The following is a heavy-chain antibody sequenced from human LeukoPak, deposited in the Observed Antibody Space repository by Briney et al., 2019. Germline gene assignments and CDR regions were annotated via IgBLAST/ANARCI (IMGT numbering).Heavy chain of an antibody. CDR2: INPNSCGT. D-gene: IGHD2-15*01. J-gene: IGHJ5*02. V-gene: IGHV1-2*06. Sequence: ASVKLSCKSSRYTFTGYYMHWVRQAPGQGLEWMGRINPNSCGTNYAQKFQGRVNMTRDTSISKAYMELSRLTSDDAAVYYCARVLGYCSGGNCYWFDPWGQGTLVTVSS. CDR1: RYTFTGYY. CDR3: ARVLGYCSGGNCYWFDP.